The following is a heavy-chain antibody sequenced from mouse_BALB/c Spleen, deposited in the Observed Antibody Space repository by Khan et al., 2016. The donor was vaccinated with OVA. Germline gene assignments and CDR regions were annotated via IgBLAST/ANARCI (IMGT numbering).Heavy chain of an antibody. CDR3: ARRGSNWYFDV. V-gene: IGHV14-3*02. Sequence: IQLVQSGAELVKPGASVKLSCTASGFNIKDTYMHWVKQRPEQGLEWIGRIDPANGNTKYDPKFQGKATITADTSSNTAYLQLSSLTSEDTAVYYCARRGSNWYFDVWGAGTTVTVSS. CDR1: GFNIKDTY. CDR2: IDPANGNT. J-gene: IGHJ1*01.